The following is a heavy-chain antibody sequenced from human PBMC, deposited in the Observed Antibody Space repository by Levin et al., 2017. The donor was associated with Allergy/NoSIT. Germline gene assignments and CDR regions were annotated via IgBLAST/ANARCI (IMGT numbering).Heavy chain of an antibody. CDR2: ISNTGSRT. CDR1: GFRFSDYY. D-gene: IGHD5-12*01. J-gene: IGHJ4*02. V-gene: IGHV3-11*01. CDR3: ARVGWVVATFFDY. Sequence: PGGSLRLSCAASGFRFSDYYMSWIRQAPGKGLEWISHISNTGSRTYYADSVKGRFTISRDNAENSLYLQMNSLTAEDTAVYYCARVGWVVATFFDYWGQGSLVTVSS.